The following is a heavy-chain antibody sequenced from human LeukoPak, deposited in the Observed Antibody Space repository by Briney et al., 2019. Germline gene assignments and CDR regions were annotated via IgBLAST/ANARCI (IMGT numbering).Heavy chain of an antibody. CDR2: IYSGGST. CDR3: ARVDDSSGYYYVDY. Sequence: GGSLRLSCAASGFTVSSNYMSWVRQAPGKGLEWVSVIYSGGSTYYADSVKGRFTISRDNSKNTLYLQMNSLRAEDTAVYYCARVDDSSGYYYVDYWGQGTLVTVSS. D-gene: IGHD3-22*01. CDR1: GFTVSSNY. V-gene: IGHV3-53*01. J-gene: IGHJ4*02.